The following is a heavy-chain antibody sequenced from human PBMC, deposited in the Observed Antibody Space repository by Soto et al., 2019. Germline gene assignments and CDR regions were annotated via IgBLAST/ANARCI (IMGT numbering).Heavy chain of an antibody. CDR3: ARERGESSGFVLVFDY. V-gene: IGHV4-4*07. CDR2: IYTSGST. D-gene: IGHD3-3*01. J-gene: IGHJ4*02. Sequence: QVQLQESGPGLVKPSETLSLTCTVSGGSISSYYWSWIRQPAGKGLEWIGRIYTSGSTNYNPSLKSRVTRSVDTSKNQFSLKLSSVTAADTAVYYCARERGESSGFVLVFDYWGQGTLVTVSS. CDR1: GGSISSYY.